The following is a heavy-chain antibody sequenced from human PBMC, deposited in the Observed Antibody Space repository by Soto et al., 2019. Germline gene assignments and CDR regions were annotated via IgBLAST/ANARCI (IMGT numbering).Heavy chain of an antibody. CDR1: GFDASVNY. J-gene: IGHJ6*02. V-gene: IGHV3-66*01. CDR2: INAGSNT. CDR3: VRENYYYGMDV. Sequence: EVQLVESGGTLVQPGGSLRLSCAASGFDASVNYMAWVRQAPGKGLEWVSTINAGSNTFYADSVKGRFTISRDDSTNTLSLQMNSLRVEDTAMFYCVRENYYYGMDVWGQGTAVTVSS.